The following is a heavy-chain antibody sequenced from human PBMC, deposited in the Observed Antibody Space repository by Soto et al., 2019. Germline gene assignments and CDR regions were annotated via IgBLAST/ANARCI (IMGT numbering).Heavy chain of an antibody. Sequence: PSETLSLTCAVYGGSFSGYYWSWIRQPPGKGLEWIGEINHSGSTNYNPSLKSRDTTSVDTSKNQFSLKLSSVTAPDTAVYYCARIWERRRANSVALLYWGQGKLV. V-gene: IGHV4-34*01. J-gene: IGHJ4*02. CDR3: ARIWERRRANSVALLY. CDR1: GGSFSGYY. D-gene: IGHD7-27*01. CDR2: INHSGST.